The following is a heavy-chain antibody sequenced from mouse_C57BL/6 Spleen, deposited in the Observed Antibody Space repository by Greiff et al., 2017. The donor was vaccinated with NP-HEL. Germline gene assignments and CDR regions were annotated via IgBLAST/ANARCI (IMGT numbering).Heavy chain of an antibody. D-gene: IGHD1-1*01. CDR2: INPSNGGT. CDR1: GYTFTSYW. J-gene: IGHJ3*01. V-gene: IGHV1-53*01. Sequence: VQLQQSGTELVKPGASVKLSCKASGYTFTSYWMHWVKQRPGQGLEWIGNINPSNGGTNYNEKFKSKATLTVDKSSSTAYMQLSSLTSEDSAVYYCARGGTTVAPFAYWGQGTLVTVSA. CDR3: ARGGTTVAPFAY.